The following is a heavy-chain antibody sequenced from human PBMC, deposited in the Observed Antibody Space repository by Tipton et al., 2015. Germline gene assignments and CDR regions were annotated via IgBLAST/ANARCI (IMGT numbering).Heavy chain of an antibody. V-gene: IGHV3-21*01. Sequence: SLRLSCAVSGFTFDTYTMNWVRQAPGKGLEWVSSISGGSTYIFYADSVKGRFIISRDNAKNSLFLQMDSLEAEDTAMYYCAKAPYSSDWGGGWFDPWGPGTLVTVSS. CDR2: ISGGSTYI. J-gene: IGHJ5*02. CDR1: GFTFDTYT. D-gene: IGHD6-19*01. CDR3: AKAPYSSDWGGGWFDP.